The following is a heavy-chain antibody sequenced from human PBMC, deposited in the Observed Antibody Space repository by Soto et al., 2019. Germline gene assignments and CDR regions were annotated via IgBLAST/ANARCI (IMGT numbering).Heavy chain of an antibody. CDR2: IYSGGST. CDR1: GFTVSSNY. D-gene: IGHD2-15*01. Sequence: SLRLSCAASGFTVSSNYMSWVRQAPGKGLEWVSVIYSGGSTYYADSVKGRFTISRDNSKNTVYLQMSSLRVEDTAIYYCAKDYTVAADPSSVILFDYWGQGALVTVSS. V-gene: IGHV3-53*01. J-gene: IGHJ4*02. CDR3: AKDYTVAADPSSVILFDY.